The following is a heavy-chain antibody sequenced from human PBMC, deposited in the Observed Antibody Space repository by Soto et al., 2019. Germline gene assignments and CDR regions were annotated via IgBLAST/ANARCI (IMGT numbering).Heavy chain of an antibody. Sequence: EVQLLESGGGLVQPGGSLRLSCAASGFTFSSYAMSWVRQAPGKGLEWVSAISGSGGSTYYADSVKGRFTNSRDNSKNTLYRQMNSLRAEDTAVYYCAKDSTSWLDAFDIWGQGTMVTVSS. D-gene: IGHD2-2*01. CDR2: ISGSGGST. V-gene: IGHV3-23*01. CDR3: AKDSTSWLDAFDI. J-gene: IGHJ3*02. CDR1: GFTFSSYA.